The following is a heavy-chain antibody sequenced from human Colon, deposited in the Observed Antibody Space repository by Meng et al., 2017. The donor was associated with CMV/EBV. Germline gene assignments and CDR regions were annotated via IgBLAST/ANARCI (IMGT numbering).Heavy chain of an antibody. CDR2: ISYDGSNK. Sequence: SCAASGFTFSSYAMHWVRQAPGKGLEWVAVISYDGSNKYYADSVKGRFTISRDNSKNTLYLQMNSLRAEDTAVYYCARGGVRELLYYWGQGTLVTVSS. CDR1: GFTFSSYA. D-gene: IGHD1-26*01. V-gene: IGHV3-30-3*01. CDR3: ARGGVRELLYY. J-gene: IGHJ4*02.